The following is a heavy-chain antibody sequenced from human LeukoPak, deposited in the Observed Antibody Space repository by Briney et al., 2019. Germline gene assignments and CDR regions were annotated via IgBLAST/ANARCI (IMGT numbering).Heavy chain of an antibody. D-gene: IGHD3-3*01. V-gene: IGHV1-2*02. CDR1: GYTFTGNY. CDR3: ARDRQLSFGVVIPRWFDP. Sequence: GASVKVSCKASGYTFTGNYMHWVRQAPGQGLEWMGWINPNSGGTNYAQKFQGRVTMTRDTSISTAYMELSRLRSDDTAVYYCARDRQLSFGVVIPRWFDPWGQGTLVTVSS. J-gene: IGHJ5*02. CDR2: INPNSGGT.